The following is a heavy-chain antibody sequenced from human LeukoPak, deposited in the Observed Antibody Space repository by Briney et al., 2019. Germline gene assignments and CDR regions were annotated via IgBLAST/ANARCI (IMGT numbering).Heavy chain of an antibody. J-gene: IGHJ4*02. CDR3: ARVPQGSSWPYYFDY. V-gene: IGHV1-69*08. Sequence: SLKVSCKASGYSFTGYYIHWVRQAPGQGLEWVGRIVPILGTANYAQNFQGRVTITADRSTTTAYMELSSLRSEDTAVYYCARVPQGSSWPYYFDYWGQGTLVTVSS. CDR2: IVPILGTA. CDR1: GYSFTGYY. D-gene: IGHD6-13*01.